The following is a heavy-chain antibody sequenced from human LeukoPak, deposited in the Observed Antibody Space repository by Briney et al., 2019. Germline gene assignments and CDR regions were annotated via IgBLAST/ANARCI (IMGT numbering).Heavy chain of an antibody. V-gene: IGHV3-30*02. CDR3: ARDLASCAGDCYSDGFDY. CDR1: GFTFSSYS. Sequence: GGSLRLSCAASGFTFSSYSMNWVRQAPGKGLEWVAFIRYDGSNKYYADSVKGRFTISRDNSKNTLYLQMNSLRAEDTAVYYCARDLASCAGDCYSDGFDYWGQGALVTVSS. J-gene: IGHJ4*02. CDR2: IRYDGSNK. D-gene: IGHD2-21*02.